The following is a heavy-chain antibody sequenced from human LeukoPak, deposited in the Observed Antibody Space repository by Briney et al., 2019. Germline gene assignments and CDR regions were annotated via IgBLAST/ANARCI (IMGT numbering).Heavy chain of an antibody. Sequence: GGSLRLSCAASGFTFSSYWMSWVRQAPGKGLEWVANIKQDGSEKYYVDSVKGRFTISRDNAKNSLYLQMNSLRAEDTAVYYCARVTTMTTSDFDYWGQGTLVTVSS. CDR1: GFTFSSYW. V-gene: IGHV3-7*04. CDR2: IKQDGSEK. CDR3: ARVTTMTTSDFDY. J-gene: IGHJ4*02. D-gene: IGHD4-17*01.